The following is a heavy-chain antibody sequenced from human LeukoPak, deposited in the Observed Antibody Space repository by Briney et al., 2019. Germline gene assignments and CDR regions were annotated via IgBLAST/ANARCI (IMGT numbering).Heavy chain of an antibody. CDR3: AREVEPGTVTTNFDY. Sequence: GGSLRLSCAVSGFTFSSYSMNWVRQAPGKGLEWVSSISSSSSYIYYADSVKGRFTISRDNAKNSLYLQMNSLRAEDTAVYYCAREVEPGTVTTNFDYWGQGTLVTVSS. V-gene: IGHV3-21*01. CDR2: ISSSSSYI. J-gene: IGHJ4*02. CDR1: GFTFSSYS. D-gene: IGHD4-17*01.